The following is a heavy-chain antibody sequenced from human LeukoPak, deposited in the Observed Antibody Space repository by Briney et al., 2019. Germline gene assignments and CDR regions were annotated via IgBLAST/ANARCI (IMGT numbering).Heavy chain of an antibody. D-gene: IGHD3-3*01. V-gene: IGHV1-18*01. CDR3: ARGAFRYDFWSGYETGWFDP. J-gene: IGHJ5*02. Sequence: GASVKVSCKASGYTFTSYGISWVRQAPGQGLEWMGWISAYNGNTNYAQKLQGRVTMTTDTSTSTAYMELRSLRSDDTAVYYCARGAFRYDFWSGYETGWFDPWGQGTLVTVSS. CDR1: GYTFTSYG. CDR2: ISAYNGNT.